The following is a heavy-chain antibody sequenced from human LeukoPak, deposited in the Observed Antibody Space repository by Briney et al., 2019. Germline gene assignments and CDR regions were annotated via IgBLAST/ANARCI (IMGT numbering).Heavy chain of an antibody. Sequence: PPGGSLRLSCAASGFTFSSYAMSWVRQAPGKGLEWVSAISGSGGSTYYADSVKGRFTISRDNAKNSLYLQMNSLRAEDTAVYYCARPARAYCGGNCPIDYWGQGTLVTVSS. D-gene: IGHD2-21*01. J-gene: IGHJ4*02. CDR2: ISGSGGST. V-gene: IGHV3-23*01. CDR3: ARPARAYCGGNCPIDY. CDR1: GFTFSSYA.